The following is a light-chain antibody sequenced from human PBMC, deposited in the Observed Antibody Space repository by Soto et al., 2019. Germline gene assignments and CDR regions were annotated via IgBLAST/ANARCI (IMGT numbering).Light chain of an antibody. J-gene: IGLJ1*01. CDR3: CSYTSSSSHNYV. CDR1: SSDVGGYNY. V-gene: IGLV2-14*01. CDR2: DVS. Sequence: QSALTQPASVSGSPGQSITISCTGTSSDVGGYNYVSWYQQHPGKAPKLMIYDVSNRPSGVSNRFSGSKSGNAASLSISGLQVEDEADYYCCSYTSSSSHNYVFGTGTKLTVL.